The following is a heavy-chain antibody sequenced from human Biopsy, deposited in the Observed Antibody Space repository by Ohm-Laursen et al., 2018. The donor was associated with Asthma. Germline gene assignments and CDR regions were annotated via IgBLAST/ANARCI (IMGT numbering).Heavy chain of an antibody. D-gene: IGHD6-19*01. J-gene: IGHJ4*02. CDR2: ISFDGSTK. CDR3: ARGDSSGWSHYYFDY. Sequence: SSLRLSCAASGLTFRNYGMHWVRQAPGKGLEWVALISFDGSTKYFADSVKGRFTISRDNSKNTLYLQMHSLRVEDTAVYYCARGDSSGWSHYYFDYWGQGTLVTVSS. V-gene: IGHV3-30*03. CDR1: GLTFRNYG.